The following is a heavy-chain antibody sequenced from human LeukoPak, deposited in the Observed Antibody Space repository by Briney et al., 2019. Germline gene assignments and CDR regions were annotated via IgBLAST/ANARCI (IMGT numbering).Heavy chain of an antibody. CDR2: IRYDGSNK. Sequence: TRGSLRLSCAASGFTFSSYGMHWVRQAPGKGLEWVAFIRYDGSNKYYADSVKGRFTISRDNSKNTLYLQMNSLRAEDTAVYYCAKDRPTSGWYRYFDYWGQGTLVTVSS. CDR1: GFTFSSYG. D-gene: IGHD6-19*01. J-gene: IGHJ4*02. V-gene: IGHV3-30*02. CDR3: AKDRPTSGWYRYFDY.